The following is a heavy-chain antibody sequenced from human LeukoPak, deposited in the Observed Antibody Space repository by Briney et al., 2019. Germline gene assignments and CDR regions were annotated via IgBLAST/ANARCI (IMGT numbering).Heavy chain of an antibody. V-gene: IGHV1-18*01. J-gene: IGHJ3*02. CDR1: GYTFSSYG. CDR2: MSAYNGHT. D-gene: IGHD6-13*01. Sequence: ASENVSCKASGYTFSSYGISWVRQAPGQGLEWMGWMSAYNGHTNYAQKPQGRVTMTTDTSTSTAYMELRSQRSDDTAVYYCAREAQREQQLVALDAFDIWGQGTMVTVSS. CDR3: AREAQREQQLVALDAFDI.